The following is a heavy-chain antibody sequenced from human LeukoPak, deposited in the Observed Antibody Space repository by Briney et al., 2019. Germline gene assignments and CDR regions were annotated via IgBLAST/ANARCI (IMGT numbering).Heavy chain of an antibody. CDR3: ASTVGRDYYDSSGSPLDY. CDR2: IYTSGST. CDR1: GGSISNYY. D-gene: IGHD3-22*01. J-gene: IGHJ4*02. Sequence: PSETLSLTCAVSGGSISNYYWSWIRQPAGKGLEWIGRIYTSGSTNYNPSLKSRVTISVDTSKNQFSLKLSSVTAADTAVYYCASTVGRDYYDSSGSPLDYWGQGTLVTVSS. V-gene: IGHV4-4*07.